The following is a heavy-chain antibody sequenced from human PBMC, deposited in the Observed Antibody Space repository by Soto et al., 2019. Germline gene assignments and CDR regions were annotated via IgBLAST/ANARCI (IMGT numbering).Heavy chain of an antibody. Sequence: QVQLVQSGAEEKKPGASVKVSCKASGYTFTGYAMHWVRQAPGQRLEWMGWINAGNGNTKYSQKFQGRVTITRDTSAGAAYMELSSLSSEDTAVYYWARAVAVPAAFDYWGQGTLVTVAS. CDR1: GYTFTGYA. D-gene: IGHD6-19*01. CDR3: ARAVAVPAAFDY. J-gene: IGHJ4*02. CDR2: INAGNGNT. V-gene: IGHV1-3*05.